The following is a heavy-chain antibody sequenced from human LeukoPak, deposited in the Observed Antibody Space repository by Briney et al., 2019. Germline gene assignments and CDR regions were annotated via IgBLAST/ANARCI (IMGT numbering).Heavy chain of an antibody. CDR3: ARDSRIRGFDY. V-gene: IGHV1-18*01. D-gene: IGHD6-13*01. J-gene: IGHJ4*02. CDR1: GYTFSSYG. CDR2: ISAYNVNT. Sequence: PSVKVSCKASGYTFSSYGISWVRQAPEQGLEWMGWISAYNVNTNYAQKLQGRVTMTTDTSTSKAYMDLRSLRSDDTAVYYCARDSRIRGFDYWGQGTLVTVSS.